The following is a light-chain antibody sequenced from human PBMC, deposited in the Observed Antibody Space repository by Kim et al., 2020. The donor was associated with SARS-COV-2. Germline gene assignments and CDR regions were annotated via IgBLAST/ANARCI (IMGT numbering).Light chain of an antibody. J-gene: IGLJ2*01. Sequence: SVSPGQAANNSCSGDKLGDKYACWYQQKPGQSPVVVIYQDTKRSSGIPERFSGSNSGNTATLTIRGTQAMDEADYYCQAWDSSTVVFGGGTQLTVL. CDR2: QDT. CDR1: KLGDKY. V-gene: IGLV3-1*01. CDR3: QAWDSSTVV.